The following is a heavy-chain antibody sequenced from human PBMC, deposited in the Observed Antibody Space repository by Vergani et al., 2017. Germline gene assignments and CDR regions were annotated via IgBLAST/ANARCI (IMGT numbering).Heavy chain of an antibody. CDR2: IYHSGST. CDR1: GYSISSGYY. J-gene: IGHJ4*02. V-gene: IGHV4-38-2*02. CDR3: AITEYSSGYY. D-gene: IGHD3-22*01. Sequence: QVQLQESGPGLVKPSETLYLTCTVSGYSISSGYYWGWIRQPPGKGLEWIGSIYHSGSTYYNPSLKSRVTISVDTSKNQFSLKLSSVTAADTAVYYCAITEYSSGYYWGQGTLVTVSS.